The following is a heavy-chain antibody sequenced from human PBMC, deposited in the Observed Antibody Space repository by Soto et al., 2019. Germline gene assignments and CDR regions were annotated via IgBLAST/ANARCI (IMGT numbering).Heavy chain of an antibody. V-gene: IGHV1-3*01. CDR3: TRDLNGGNPFDY. CDR2: INPGTGYR. J-gene: IGHJ4*02. CDR1: GYTLPNYS. Sequence: QVQFVQSGAEVKKPGASVRLSCKPSGYTLPNYSVQWVRQAAGQGLQWLRWINPGTGYRESSRTPQGSLTLSIDNSASTFYMDLTSLTPEDTAVYFCTRDLNGGNPFDYWGQGTLVTVSS. D-gene: IGHD2-8*01.